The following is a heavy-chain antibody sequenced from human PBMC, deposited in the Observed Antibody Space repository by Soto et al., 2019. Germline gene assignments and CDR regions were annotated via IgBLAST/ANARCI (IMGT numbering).Heavy chain of an antibody. Sequence: QVQLVQSGAEVKRPGASVKVSCKASGYTFRNYGITWVRQAPGQGLEWMAWISPYNGNTNYAQDLQGRDTMTKDTSTSTSHRELRSLTSEDKAMYYCARDLVSGSDLWRAYNGGYFDYWGQGTLVTVSS. CDR1: GYTFRNYG. CDR2: ISPYNGNT. J-gene: IGHJ4*02. V-gene: IGHV1-18*01. CDR3: ARDLVSGSDLWRAYNGGYFDY. D-gene: IGHD3-3*01.